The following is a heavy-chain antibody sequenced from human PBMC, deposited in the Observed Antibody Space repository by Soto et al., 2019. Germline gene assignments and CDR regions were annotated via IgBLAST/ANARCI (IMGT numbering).Heavy chain of an antibody. CDR1: GFTFRSYS. D-gene: IGHD6-13*01. CDR3: ARDNGIAGSFDP. CDR2: ISISSRTI. V-gene: IGHV3-48*02. Sequence: PGRSLRLSCAASGFTFRSYSMNWVRQPPGKGLEWVSYISISSRTIYYADSVKGRFTISRDDAKNSLYLQMNSLRDEDTSVYYCARDNGIAGSFDPWGKGTLVTVSS. J-gene: IGHJ5*02.